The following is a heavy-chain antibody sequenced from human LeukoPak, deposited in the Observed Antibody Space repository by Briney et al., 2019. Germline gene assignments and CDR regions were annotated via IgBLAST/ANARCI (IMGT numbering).Heavy chain of an antibody. Sequence: GESLKISCKGSGYRFTNYWISWVRQMPGKGLEWMGRIDPSDSYTNYSPSFQGHVTISADKSISTAYLQWSSLKASDTAMYYCARRVSAAAGEKGMDVWGQGTTVTVSS. CDR3: ARRVSAAAGEKGMDV. D-gene: IGHD6-13*01. J-gene: IGHJ6*02. CDR1: GYRFTNYW. V-gene: IGHV5-10-1*01. CDR2: IDPSDSYT.